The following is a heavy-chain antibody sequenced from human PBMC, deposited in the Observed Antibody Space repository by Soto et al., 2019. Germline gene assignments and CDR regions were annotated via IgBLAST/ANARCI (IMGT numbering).Heavy chain of an antibody. CDR3: ARLFNWTYQGPISF. CDR2: VYYTGST. V-gene: IGHV4-59*08. Sequence: PSETLSLTCSVSGGSISGSYWSWIRQSPGKGLEWLGYVYYTGSTNYSPSLRSRVSISVDTSKNEFSLRLASVTAADTAVYYCARLFNWTYQGPISFWGQGILVTVSS. J-gene: IGHJ4*02. D-gene: IGHD1-7*01. CDR1: GGSISGSY.